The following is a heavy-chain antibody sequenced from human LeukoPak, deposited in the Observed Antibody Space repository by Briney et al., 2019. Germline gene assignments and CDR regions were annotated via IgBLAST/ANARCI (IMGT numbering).Heavy chain of an antibody. CDR2: IYYSGST. V-gene: IGHV4-59*01. CDR3: ARVGYSSSWYWFDP. Sequence: PSETLSLTCTVSGGSIGSYYWSWIRQPPGKGLEWIGYIYYSGSTNYNPSLKSRVTISVDTSKNQFSLKLSSVTAADTAVYYCARVGYSSSWYWFDPWGQGTLVTVSS. D-gene: IGHD6-13*01. J-gene: IGHJ5*02. CDR1: GGSIGSYY.